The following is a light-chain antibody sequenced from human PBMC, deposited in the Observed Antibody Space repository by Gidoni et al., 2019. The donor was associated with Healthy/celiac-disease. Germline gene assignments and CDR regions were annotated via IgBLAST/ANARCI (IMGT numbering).Light chain of an antibody. CDR1: QSVSSSY. CDR3: QQYGSSPT. J-gene: IGKJ1*01. V-gene: IGKV3-20*01. Sequence: ATLSCRASQSVSSSYLAWYQQKPGQAPRLLIYGASSMATGIPDRFSGSGSGTDFTLTISRLEAEDFAGYYCQQYGSSPTFGQGTKVEIK. CDR2: GAS.